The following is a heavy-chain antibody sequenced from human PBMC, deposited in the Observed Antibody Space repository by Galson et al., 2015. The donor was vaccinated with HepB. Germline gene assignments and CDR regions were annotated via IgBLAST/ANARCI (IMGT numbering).Heavy chain of an antibody. Sequence: PALVKPTQTLTLTCAFSGFSLSTSGMCVSWIRQPPGKALEWLALIDWDDDKYYSTSLKTRLTISKDTSKNQVVLTMTNMDPVDTATYYCARIDNIAAAGRAFDYWGQGTLVTVSS. V-gene: IGHV2-70*01. D-gene: IGHD6-13*01. CDR2: IDWDDDK. J-gene: IGHJ4*02. CDR3: ARIDNIAAAGRAFDY. CDR1: GFSLSTSGMC.